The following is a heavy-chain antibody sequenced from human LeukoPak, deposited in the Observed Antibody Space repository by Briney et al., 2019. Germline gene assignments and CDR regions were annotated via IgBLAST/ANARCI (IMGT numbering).Heavy chain of an antibody. CDR3: ARLGRRDGYPPKYYYGMDV. CDR2: VYYSGRT. Sequence: SETLSLTCSVSGASIRSYYWTWVRQPPGKGLEWIGDVYYSGRTNYNASLKSRVTISVYTSKKLFSLNLNFMTAADTAVYYCARLGRRDGYPPKYYYGMDVWGQGTTVTVSS. D-gene: IGHD5-24*01. V-gene: IGHV4-59*08. J-gene: IGHJ6*02. CDR1: GASIRSYY.